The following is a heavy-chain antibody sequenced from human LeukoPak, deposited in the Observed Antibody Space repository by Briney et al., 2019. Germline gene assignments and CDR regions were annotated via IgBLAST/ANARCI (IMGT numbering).Heavy chain of an antibody. J-gene: IGHJ4*02. V-gene: IGHV3-48*04. D-gene: IGHD3-3*01. Sequence: PGGSLRLSCAASGFTFSSYSMNWVRQAPGKGLEWVSYISSSSSTIYYADSVKGRFTISRDNAKNSLYLQMNSLRAEDTAVYYCARGQSIFGVVIIPGYFDYWGQGTLVTVSS. CDR2: ISSSSSTI. CDR3: ARGQSIFGVVIIPGYFDY. CDR1: GFTFSSYS.